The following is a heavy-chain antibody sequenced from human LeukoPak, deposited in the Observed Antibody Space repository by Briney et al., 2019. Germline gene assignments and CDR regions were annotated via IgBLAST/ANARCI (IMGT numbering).Heavy chain of an antibody. D-gene: IGHD6-19*01. Sequence: GGSLRLSCAASGFTFSSYAMSWVRQAPGKGLEWVSAISGSGGSTYYADSVKGRFTISRDNSKNTLYLQMNNLRAEDTAVYYCAKDTAPQWLVRVNAFDIWGQGTMVTVSS. CDR3: AKDTAPQWLVRVNAFDI. CDR2: ISGSGGST. J-gene: IGHJ3*02. V-gene: IGHV3-23*01. CDR1: GFTFSSYA.